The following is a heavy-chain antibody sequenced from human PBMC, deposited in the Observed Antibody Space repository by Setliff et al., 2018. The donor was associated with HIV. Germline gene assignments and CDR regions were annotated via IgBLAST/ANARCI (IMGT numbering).Heavy chain of an antibody. CDR1: GFTFGDYY. D-gene: IGHD3-22*01. Sequence: PGESLKISCAASGFTFGDYYMSWIRQAPGKGLEWIADIKGYGQIRYYAAFVEGRFTISRDNANRSLSLQMNTLRAEDTAVYYCARGRHHDSSGYYRGCFHSWGQGTLVTVSS. V-gene: IGHV3-11*04. CDR2: IKGYGQIR. CDR3: ARGRHHDSSGYYRGCFHS. J-gene: IGHJ1*01.